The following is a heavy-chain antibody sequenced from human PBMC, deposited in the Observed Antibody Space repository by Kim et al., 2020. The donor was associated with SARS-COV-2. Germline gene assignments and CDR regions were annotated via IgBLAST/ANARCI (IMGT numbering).Heavy chain of an antibody. CDR1: GGSISSYY. V-gene: IGHV4-59*13. D-gene: IGHD3-3*01. CDR2: IYYSGST. Sequence: SETLSLTCTVSGGSISSYYWSWIRQPPGKGLEWIGYIYYSGSTNYNPSLKSRVTISVDTSKNQFSLKLSSVTAADTAVYYRARGCPYDFWSGYYHDYFDYWGQGTLVTVSS. CDR3: ARGCPYDFWSGYYHDYFDY. J-gene: IGHJ4*02.